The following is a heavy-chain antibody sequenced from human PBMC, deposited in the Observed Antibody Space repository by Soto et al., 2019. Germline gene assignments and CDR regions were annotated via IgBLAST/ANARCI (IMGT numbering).Heavy chain of an antibody. Sequence: GESLKISCKGSGYSLTSYWISWVRQMPGKGLEWMGRIDPSDSYTNYSPSFQGHVTISADKSISTAYLQWSSLKASDTAVYSCATWHLQEHAYDIWGQGTMVTVSS. V-gene: IGHV5-10-1*01. CDR1: GYSLTSYW. CDR3: ATWHLQEHAYDI. J-gene: IGHJ3*02. D-gene: IGHD1-1*01. CDR2: IDPSDSYT.